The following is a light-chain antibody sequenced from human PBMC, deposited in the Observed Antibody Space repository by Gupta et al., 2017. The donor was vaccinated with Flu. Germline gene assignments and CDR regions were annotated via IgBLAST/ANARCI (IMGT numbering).Light chain of an antibody. Sequence: ATLSVSPGERGTLSCRARQSVGGNLAWYHQKRGQAPRLLIYGASTRDTGVPDRFSGGGSGKELTLTISGRQSEDVAVYYCQQYDSWPPLTFGGGTKVEIK. CDR1: QSVGGN. J-gene: IGKJ4*01. V-gene: IGKV3-15*01. CDR2: GAS. CDR3: QQYDSWPPLT.